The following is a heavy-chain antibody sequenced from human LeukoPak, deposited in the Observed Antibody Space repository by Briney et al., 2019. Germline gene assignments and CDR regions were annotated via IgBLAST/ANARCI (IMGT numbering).Heavy chain of an antibody. Sequence: ASVRVSCKASGYTFTSYYMHWVRQALGQGLEWMGIINPSGGSTSYAQKFQGRVTMTRDTSTSTVYMELSSLRSEDTAVYYCARGTYYYDSSGYRTFDYWGQGILVTVSS. CDR3: ARGTYYYDSSGYRTFDY. J-gene: IGHJ4*02. D-gene: IGHD3-22*01. V-gene: IGHV1-46*01. CDR1: GYTFTSYY. CDR2: INPSGGST.